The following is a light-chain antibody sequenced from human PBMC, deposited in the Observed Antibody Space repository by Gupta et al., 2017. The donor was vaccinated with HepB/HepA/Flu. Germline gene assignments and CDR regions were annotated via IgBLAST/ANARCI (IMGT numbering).Light chain of an antibody. Sequence: DIVMTQSPDSLAVSLGERATINYKSSQSVLYRSNNKNYLAWYQQKPGQPPKLLIYWASTRESGVPDRFSGSGSGTDFTLTISSLQAEDVAVYYCQQYYSTPKTFGQGTKVEIK. J-gene: IGKJ1*01. CDR3: QQYYSTPKT. CDR1: QSVLYRSNNKNY. V-gene: IGKV4-1*01. CDR2: WAS.